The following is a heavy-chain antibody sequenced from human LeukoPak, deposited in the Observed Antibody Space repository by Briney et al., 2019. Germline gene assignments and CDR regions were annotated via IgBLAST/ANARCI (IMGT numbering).Heavy chain of an antibody. CDR2: TNGSGSST. CDR3: AKGGSTSGADY. D-gene: IGHD1-26*01. Sequence: GGSLRLSCAASGFTFSNYAMTWVRQAPGKGLEWVSATNGSGSSTYYADSVKGRFTISRDNSKNTLYLQMNSLRAEDTAVYYCAKGGSTSGADYWGQGTLVTVSS. CDR1: GFTFSNYA. V-gene: IGHV3-23*01. J-gene: IGHJ4*02.